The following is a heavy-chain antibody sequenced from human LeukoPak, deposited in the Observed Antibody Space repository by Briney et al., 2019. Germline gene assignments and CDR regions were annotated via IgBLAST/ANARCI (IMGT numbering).Heavy chain of an antibody. J-gene: IGHJ4*02. V-gene: IGHV3-30*14. Sequence: GRSLRLSCAASGFTFSSYAMHWVRQAPGKGLEWVAVISYDGSNKYYADSVKGRFTISRDNSKNTLDLQMNSLRAEDTAVYYCARRGHGYGSPFDYWGQGTLVTVSS. CDR2: ISYDGSNK. CDR1: GFTFSSYA. CDR3: ARRGHGYGSPFDY. D-gene: IGHD5-18*01.